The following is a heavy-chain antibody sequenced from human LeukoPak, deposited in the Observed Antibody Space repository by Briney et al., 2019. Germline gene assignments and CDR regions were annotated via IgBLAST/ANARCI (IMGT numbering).Heavy chain of an antibody. J-gene: IGHJ4*02. Sequence: PGGSLRLSCTASAFTFGDYAMNWVRQAPGKGLEWVGFVRGKPYGATTEYAASVKGRFTISRDDSKSIAYLRMNSLKTEDTAVYYCTRAQTEVGAKYYFDYWGQGTLVTVSS. CDR2: VRGKPYGATT. V-gene: IGHV3-49*04. CDR3: TRAQTEVGAKYYFDY. D-gene: IGHD1-26*01. CDR1: AFTFGDYA.